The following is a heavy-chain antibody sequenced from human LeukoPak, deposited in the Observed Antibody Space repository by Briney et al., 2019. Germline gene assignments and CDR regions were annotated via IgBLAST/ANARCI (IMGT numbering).Heavy chain of an antibody. Sequence: GASVKVSCKASRGTFGSYAISWVRQAPGQGLEWMGRIIPILGIANYAQKFQGRVTITADKSTSTAYMELSSLRSEDTAVYYCARRDEIAVAGPFDYWGQGTLVTVSS. V-gene: IGHV1-69*04. CDR2: IIPILGIA. J-gene: IGHJ4*02. D-gene: IGHD6-19*01. CDR3: ARRDEIAVAGPFDY. CDR1: RGTFGSYA.